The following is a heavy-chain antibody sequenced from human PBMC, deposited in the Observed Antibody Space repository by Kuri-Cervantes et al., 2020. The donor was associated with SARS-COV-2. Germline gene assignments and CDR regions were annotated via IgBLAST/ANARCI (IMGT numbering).Heavy chain of an antibody. Sequence: GESLKISCAASGFTFSNAWMNWVRQAPGKGLEWVAVISYDGSNKYYADSVKGRFTISRDNSKNTLYLQMNSLRAEDTAVYYCARGVAELRYYGMDVWGQGTTVTVSS. CDR1: GFTFSNAW. J-gene: IGHJ6*02. CDR2: ISYDGSNK. CDR3: ARGVAELRYYGMDV. D-gene: IGHD1-7*01. V-gene: IGHV3-30-3*01.